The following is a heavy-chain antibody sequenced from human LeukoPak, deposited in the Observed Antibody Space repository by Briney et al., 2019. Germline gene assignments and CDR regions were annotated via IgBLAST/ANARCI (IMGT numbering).Heavy chain of an antibody. CDR1: EYTFTGYY. CDR3: ARGGYYGSGNDFRFDP. CDR2: INPNSGGT. J-gene: IGHJ5*02. D-gene: IGHD3-10*01. V-gene: IGHV1-2*02. Sequence: ASVKVSCKASEYTFTGYYMHWVRQAPGQGLEWMGWINPNSGGTNYAQKFQVRVTMTRDTSISTAYMELSSLRSDDTAVYYCARGGYYGSGNDFRFDPWGQGTLVTVSS.